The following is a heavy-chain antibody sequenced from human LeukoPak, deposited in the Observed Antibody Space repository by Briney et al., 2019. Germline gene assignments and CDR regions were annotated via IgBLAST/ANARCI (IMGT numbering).Heavy chain of an antibody. CDR3: ARDLRGGHPYYYYYMDV. D-gene: IGHD3-10*01. CDR1: GGSFRGYY. V-gene: IGHV4-34*01. J-gene: IGHJ6*03. Sequence: PSETLSLTCAVYGGSFRGYYWSWIRQPPGKGLEWIGEINHSGSTYYNPSLKSRVTISVDTSKNQFSLKLSSVTAADTAVYYCARDLRGGHPYYYYYMDVWGKGTTVTVSS. CDR2: INHSGST.